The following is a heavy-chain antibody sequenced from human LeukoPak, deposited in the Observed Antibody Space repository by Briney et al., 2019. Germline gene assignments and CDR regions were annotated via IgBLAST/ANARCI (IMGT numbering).Heavy chain of an antibody. Sequence: GESLRLSCAASGFTFSSYSMNWVRQAPGKGLEWVSSITSTRSYIYYGDSVKGRFTVSRDNAKNSLYLQMSSLRAEDTAVYYCARDGRGSGYDFGPLDYWGQGALVTVSS. V-gene: IGHV3-21*01. CDR1: GFTFSSYS. CDR2: ITSTRSYI. J-gene: IGHJ4*02. CDR3: ARDGRGSGYDFGPLDY. D-gene: IGHD5-12*01.